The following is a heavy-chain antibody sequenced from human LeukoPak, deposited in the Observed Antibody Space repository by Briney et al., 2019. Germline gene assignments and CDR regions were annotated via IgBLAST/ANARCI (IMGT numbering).Heavy chain of an antibody. V-gene: IGHV4-34*01. CDR3: ASASRSGGSGKHFDY. D-gene: IGHD3-10*01. J-gene: IGHJ4*02. Sequence: KPSETLSLTCTVYGGSFSGYYWSWIRQPPGKGLEWIGEINHSGSTNYNPSLKSRVTISVDTSKNQFSLKLSSVTAADTAVYYCASASRSGGSGKHFDYWGQGTLVTVSS. CDR1: GGSFSGYY. CDR2: INHSGST.